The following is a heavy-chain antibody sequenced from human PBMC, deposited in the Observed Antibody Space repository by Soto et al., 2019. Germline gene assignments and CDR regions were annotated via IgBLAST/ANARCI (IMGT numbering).Heavy chain of an antibody. J-gene: IGHJ3*02. Sequence: RGESLKISCKGSGYSFTSYWIGWVRQMPGKGLEWMGIIYPGDSDTRYSPSFQGQVTISADKSISTAYLQWSSLKASDTAMYYCARHRYCSGGSCYRSAFAIWGQGTMVTVSS. D-gene: IGHD2-15*01. V-gene: IGHV5-51*01. CDR2: IYPGDSDT. CDR1: GYSFTSYW. CDR3: ARHRYCSGGSCYRSAFAI.